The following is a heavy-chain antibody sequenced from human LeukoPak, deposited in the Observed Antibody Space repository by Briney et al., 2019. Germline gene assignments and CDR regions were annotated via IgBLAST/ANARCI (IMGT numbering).Heavy chain of an antibody. V-gene: IGHV1-18*01. Sequence: ASVKVSCKASGFTFNSNGISWGRQAPGPGLEWVGWVSAYDGGTKYAQKLQGRVTMTTDTSTTTAYMELRSLRSDDTAVYYCARVGEYHLLYYFDYWGQETLVTVSS. CDR1: GFTFNSNG. J-gene: IGHJ4*02. D-gene: IGHD2-2*01. CDR3: ARVGEYHLLYYFDY. CDR2: VSAYDGGT.